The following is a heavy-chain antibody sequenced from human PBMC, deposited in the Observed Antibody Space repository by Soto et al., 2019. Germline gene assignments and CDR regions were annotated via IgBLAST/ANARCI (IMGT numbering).Heavy chain of an antibody. CDR2: IIPILDSA. CDR1: GGTFSRSA. V-gene: IGHV1-69*13. Sequence: ASVKVSCKASGGTFSRSAISWVRQAPGQGLEWMGGIIPILDSATYAQKFQGRLTITADESTSTAYLELTSLKSGDTAVYYCVRDMSFEYWGQGTLVTVSS. J-gene: IGHJ4*02. D-gene: IGHD3-10*02. CDR3: VRDMSFEY.